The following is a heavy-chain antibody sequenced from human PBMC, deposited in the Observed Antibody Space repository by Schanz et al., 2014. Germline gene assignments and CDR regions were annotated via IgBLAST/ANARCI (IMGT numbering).Heavy chain of an antibody. V-gene: IGHV3-74*02. J-gene: IGHJ3*02. CDR2: SNSVGSNT. CDR3: ARKMKLGVYGGKGHDSLDI. Sequence: EVQLVESGGGLAQPGGSLRLSCAAFGFTFSSHWMHWVRQDPGKGLVWVARSNSVGSNTDYADSVTGRFTISRDNAKNTLYLQMNTLRAEDTAVYYCARKMKLGVYGGKGHDSLDIWGQGTMVTVSS. CDR1: GFTFSSHW. D-gene: IGHD4-17*01.